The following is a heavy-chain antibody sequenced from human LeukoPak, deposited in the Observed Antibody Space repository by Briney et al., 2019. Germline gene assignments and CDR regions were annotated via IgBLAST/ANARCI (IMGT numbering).Heavy chain of an antibody. CDR1: GGSFSGYY. D-gene: IGHD5-18*01. Sequence: SETLSLTCAVYGGSFSGYYWSWIRQPPGKGLEWIGEINHSGSTNYNPSLKSRVTISVDTSKNQFSLKLSSVTAADTAVYYCARGSLGYSYGRNFDYWGQGTPVTVSS. CDR3: ARGSLGYSYGRNFDY. CDR2: INHSGST. J-gene: IGHJ4*02. V-gene: IGHV4-34*01.